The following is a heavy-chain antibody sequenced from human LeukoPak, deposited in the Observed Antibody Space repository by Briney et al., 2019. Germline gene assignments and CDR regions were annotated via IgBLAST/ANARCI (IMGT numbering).Heavy chain of an antibody. J-gene: IGHJ4*02. Sequence: SGTLSLTCTVSGGSISSSSYYWGWIRQPPGKGLEWIGSNYYSGSTYYNPSLQSRVTISVDASKNQFSLQLSSVTAADTAVYYCASLDYDYVWGSYRGPDYWGQGTLVTVSS. CDR1: GGSISSSSYY. CDR3: ASLDYDYVWGSYRGPDY. CDR2: NYYSGST. D-gene: IGHD3-16*02. V-gene: IGHV4-39*01.